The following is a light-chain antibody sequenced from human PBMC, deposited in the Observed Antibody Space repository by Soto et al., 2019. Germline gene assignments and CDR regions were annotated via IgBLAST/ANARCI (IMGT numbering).Light chain of an antibody. Sequence: SYELTQSPSVSVAPGQTARIMCGGNNIESESVHWYQQKAGQAPVLVVYADDDRPSGIPERFSGSNSGNTATLTITRVEAGDEADYFCQVWDSSRDLHVFGSGTKLTVL. CDR2: ADD. V-gene: IGLV3-21*02. J-gene: IGLJ1*01. CDR3: QVWDSSRDLHV. CDR1: NIESES.